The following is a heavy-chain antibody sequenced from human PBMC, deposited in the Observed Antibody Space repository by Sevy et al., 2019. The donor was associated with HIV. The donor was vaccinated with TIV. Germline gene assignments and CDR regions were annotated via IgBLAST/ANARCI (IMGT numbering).Heavy chain of an antibody. V-gene: IGHV1-2*02. CDR1: GYTVTGDY. D-gene: IGHD2-21*01. CDR3: AKDPSIAGSSFYGLDV. CDR2: IKPNNGDT. Sequence: ASVKVSCKASGYTVTGDYIHWVRQASGQGLEWVGWIKPNNGDTKYARDFQGRVTMTRDTSINTAYMELSGLRSDDTAVYYCAKDPSIAGSSFYGLDVWGQGTAVTVSS. J-gene: IGHJ6*02.